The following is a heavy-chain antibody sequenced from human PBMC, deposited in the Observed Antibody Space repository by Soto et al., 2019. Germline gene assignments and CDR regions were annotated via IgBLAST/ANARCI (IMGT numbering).Heavy chain of an antibody. J-gene: IGHJ4*02. Sequence: QVQLQESGPGLLKPSETLSLTCSVSGGSVSNKTYYWSWIRPPPGKRLEWIGYVYYSGTTNYNPSLKSRVTISVDLSKNQFALRLSSVTTADTALYYCARTTAVPNTLRSRYFFDYWGQGTLVTVAS. V-gene: IGHV4-61*01. CDR1: GGSVSNKTYY. D-gene: IGHD4-17*01. CDR2: VYYSGTT. CDR3: ARTTAVPNTLRSRYFFDY.